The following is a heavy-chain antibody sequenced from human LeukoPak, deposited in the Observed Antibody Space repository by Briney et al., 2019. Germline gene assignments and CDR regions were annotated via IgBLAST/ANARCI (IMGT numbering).Heavy chain of an antibody. V-gene: IGHV4-4*07. CDR2: IYTSGST. CDR1: GGSLSSYY. Sequence: PSETLSLTCTVSGGSLSSYYWSWIRQPAGKGLEWIGRIYTSGSTDSHPSLRSRVTMSVDTSKNQFSLKLSSATAADTAVYYCARGKLTDAFDIWGQGTMVTVSS. J-gene: IGHJ3*02. CDR3: ARGKLTDAFDI. D-gene: IGHD4/OR15-4a*01.